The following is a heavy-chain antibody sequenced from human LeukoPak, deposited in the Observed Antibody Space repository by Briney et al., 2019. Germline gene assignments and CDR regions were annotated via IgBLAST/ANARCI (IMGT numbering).Heavy chain of an antibody. CDR2: MNPNSGNT. D-gene: IGHD3-3*01. Sequence: GASVKVSCKASGYTFTSYDINWVRQATGQGLEWMGWMNPNSGNTGYAQKFQGRVTMTRNTSISTAYMELSSLRSEDTAVYYCARGMSYDFWSGYYGADYWGQGTLVTVSS. CDR1: GYTFTSYD. CDR3: ARGMSYDFWSGYYGADY. V-gene: IGHV1-8*01. J-gene: IGHJ4*02.